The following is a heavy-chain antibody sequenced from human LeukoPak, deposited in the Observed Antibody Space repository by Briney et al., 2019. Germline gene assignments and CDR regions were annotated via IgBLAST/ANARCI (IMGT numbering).Heavy chain of an antibody. CDR1: GGSISSYY. Sequence: PSETLSLTCTVSGGSISSYYWSWIRQPPGKGLEWIGRVHTSGSTNYNPSLKSRVTMSVDTSKNQFSLRLSTVTAADTAVYYCARDLYGDYGVFDYWGQGTLVTVSS. CDR3: ARDLYGDYGVFDY. CDR2: VHTSGST. V-gene: IGHV4-4*07. D-gene: IGHD4-17*01. J-gene: IGHJ4*02.